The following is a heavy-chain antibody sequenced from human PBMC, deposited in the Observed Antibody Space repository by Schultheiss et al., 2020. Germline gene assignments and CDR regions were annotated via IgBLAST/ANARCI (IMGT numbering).Heavy chain of an antibody. CDR3: ARLLQGGYDFWSGFDY. CDR1: GFAVSSNY. D-gene: IGHD3-3*01. V-gene: IGHV4-59*02. J-gene: IGHJ4*02. Sequence: LSCVASGFAVSSNYMRWVRQAPGKGLEWVGSIYYSGSTNYNPSLKSRVTISVDTSKNQFSLKLSSVTAADTAVYYCARLLQGGYDFWSGFDYWGQGTLVTVSS. CDR2: IYYSGST.